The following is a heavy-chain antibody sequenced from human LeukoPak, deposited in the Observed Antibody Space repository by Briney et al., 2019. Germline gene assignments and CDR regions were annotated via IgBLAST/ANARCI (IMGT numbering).Heavy chain of an antibody. CDR3: TRHADWGQQVDY. Sequence: SETLSLTCTVSGGPISSGSYYWSWIRQPAGKGLEWIGRIYTSGSTNYNPSLKSRVTISVDTSKNQFSLNLSSVTAADTAVYYCTRHADWGQQVDYWGQGTLVTVSS. CDR1: GGPISSGSYY. D-gene: IGHD6-13*01. CDR2: IYTSGST. J-gene: IGHJ4*02. V-gene: IGHV4-61*02.